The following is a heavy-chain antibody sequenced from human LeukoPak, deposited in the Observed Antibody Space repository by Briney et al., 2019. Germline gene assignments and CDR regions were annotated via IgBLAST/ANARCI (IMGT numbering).Heavy chain of an antibody. J-gene: IGHJ4*02. CDR2: IYYHGNT. D-gene: IGHD6-13*01. V-gene: IGHV4-59*01. Sequence: SETLSLTCTVSGGSISSFYWSWIRQSPGNGLEWIGYIYYHGNTNYNPSLNSRVTMSVDTSKNQFSLSLSSVTAADTAVYYCARGGSSSSLNHFDFWGQGILVTVSS. CDR3: ARGGSSSSLNHFDF. CDR1: GGSISSFY.